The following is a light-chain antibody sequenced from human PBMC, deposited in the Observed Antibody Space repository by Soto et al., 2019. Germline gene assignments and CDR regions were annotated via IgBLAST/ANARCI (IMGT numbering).Light chain of an antibody. CDR2: DVN. CDR3: SSYAGFNNYV. J-gene: IGLJ1*01. Sequence: QSVLTQPPSASGSPGQSVTISCTGTGGDVGGCNYVSWYQQHPGKVPRLIIYDVNKRPSGVPDRFSGSKSDNTASLTVSGLQAEDEADYYCSSYAGFNNYVFGTGTKVTVL. V-gene: IGLV2-8*01. CDR1: GGDVGGCNY.